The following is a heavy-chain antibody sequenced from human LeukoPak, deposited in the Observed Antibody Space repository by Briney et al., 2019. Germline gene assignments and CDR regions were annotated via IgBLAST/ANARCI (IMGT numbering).Heavy chain of an antibody. J-gene: IGHJ3*02. V-gene: IGHV1-2*02. CDR3: ARGGITMIVVVTEDAFDI. CDR2: INPNSGGT. Sequence: ASVKVSCKASGYTFTGYYMNWVRQAPGQGLEWMGWINPNSGGTNYAQKFQGRVTMTRDTSISTAYMELSRLRSDDTAVYYCARGGITMIVVVTEDAFDIWGQGTMVTVS. D-gene: IGHD3-22*01. CDR1: GYTFTGYY.